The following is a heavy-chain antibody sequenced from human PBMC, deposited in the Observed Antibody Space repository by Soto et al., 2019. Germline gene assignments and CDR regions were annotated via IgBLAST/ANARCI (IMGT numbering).Heavy chain of an antibody. CDR3: ARRGYYDSSGYYADFDY. CDR1: GGSISSGDYY. CDR2: IYYSGST. D-gene: IGHD3-22*01. J-gene: IGHJ4*02. Sequence: SETLSLTCTVSGGSISSGDYYWRWIRQPPGKGLEWIGYIYYSGSTYYNPSLKSRVTISVDTSKNQFSLKLSSVTAADTAVYYCARRGYYDSSGYYADFDYWGQGTLVTVSS. V-gene: IGHV4-30-4*01.